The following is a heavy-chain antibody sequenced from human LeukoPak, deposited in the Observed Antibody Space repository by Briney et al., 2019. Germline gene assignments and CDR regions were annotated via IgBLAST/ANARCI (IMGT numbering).Heavy chain of an antibody. Sequence: SETLSLTCAVYGGSFSGYYWSWIRQPPGKGLEWIGEINHSGSTNYNPSLKSRVTISVDTSKNQFSLKLSSVTAADTAVYYCAREKEGIAAAGTMDVWGKGTTVTISS. CDR3: AREKEGIAAAGTMDV. J-gene: IGHJ6*04. D-gene: IGHD6-13*01. CDR1: GGSFSGYY. CDR2: INHSGST. V-gene: IGHV4-34*01.